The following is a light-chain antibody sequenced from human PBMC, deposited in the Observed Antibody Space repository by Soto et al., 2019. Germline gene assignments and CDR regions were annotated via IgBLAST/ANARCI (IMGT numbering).Light chain of an antibody. Sequence: EIVLTQSPGTLSLSPGETATLTCRTSQSVSSNYLAWYQQKPAQAPRLLIYDTSTRDNDIPNRFSGSGSGTEFTLTISRLQPEDFALYYCQQSESSHFTFGPGTKVDIK. CDR2: DTS. CDR3: QQSESSHFT. V-gene: IGKV3-20*01. CDR1: QSVSSNY. J-gene: IGKJ3*01.